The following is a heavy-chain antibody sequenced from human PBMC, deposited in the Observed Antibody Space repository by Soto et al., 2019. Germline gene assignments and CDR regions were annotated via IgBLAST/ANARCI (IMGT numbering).Heavy chain of an antibody. V-gene: IGHV3-9*01. Sequence: EVELVESGGGLVQPGRSLRLSCAASGFSFNNYAMHWVRQVPGKGLEWVSGISSNSGSVGYADSVKGRFTISRDNGKNSVYLEMNSLTVEDSALYYCAKGVSTSWLRDGFDIWGQGTMVTASS. CDR3: AKGVSTSWLRDGFDI. J-gene: IGHJ3*02. D-gene: IGHD2-2*01. CDR1: GFSFNNYA. CDR2: ISSNSGSV.